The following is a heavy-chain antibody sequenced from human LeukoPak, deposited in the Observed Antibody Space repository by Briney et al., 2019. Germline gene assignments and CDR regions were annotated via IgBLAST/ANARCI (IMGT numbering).Heavy chain of an antibody. CDR1: GGSISSGDYY. D-gene: IGHD4-11*01. Sequence: SQTLSLTCTVSGGSISSGDYYWSWIRQPPGKGLEWIGYIYSSGSTTYNPSLRSRISISADTSKNQFSLKLSSVTAADTAVYYCARDNSNFGWFDPWGQGTLVTVSS. CDR3: ARDNSNFGWFDP. V-gene: IGHV4-30-4*01. CDR2: IYSSGST. J-gene: IGHJ5*02.